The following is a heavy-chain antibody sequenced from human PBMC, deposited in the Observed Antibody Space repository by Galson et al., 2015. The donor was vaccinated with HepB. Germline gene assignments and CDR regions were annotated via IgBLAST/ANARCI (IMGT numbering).Heavy chain of an antibody. Sequence: ETLSLTCTVSGGSISSSSYYWGWIRQPPGKGLEWIGSIYYSGSTYYNPSLKSRVTISVDTSKNQFSLKLSSVTAADTAVYYCARDSDYGDYLVVDYWGQGTLVTVSS. J-gene: IGHJ4*02. CDR1: GGSISSSSYY. CDR2: IYYSGST. V-gene: IGHV4-39*07. D-gene: IGHD4-17*01. CDR3: ARDSDYGDYLVVDY.